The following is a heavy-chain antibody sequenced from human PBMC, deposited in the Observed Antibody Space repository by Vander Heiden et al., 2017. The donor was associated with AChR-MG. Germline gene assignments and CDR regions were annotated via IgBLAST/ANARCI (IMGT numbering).Heavy chain of an antibody. D-gene: IGHD1-1*01. V-gene: IGHV3-48*03. J-gene: IGHJ6*03. Sequence: EVQLVESGGGLVQPGGSLRLPCAASGFTFSSYEMTWVRQAPGKGLEWVSYMSSSGSTIYDADSVKSRFTISRDNAKNSLYLQMNSLRAEDTAVYYCARDNAGIFAPPLDVYMDVWGKGTTVTVSS. CDR3: ARDNAGIFAPPLDVYMDV. CDR2: MSSSGSTI. CDR1: GFTFSSYE.